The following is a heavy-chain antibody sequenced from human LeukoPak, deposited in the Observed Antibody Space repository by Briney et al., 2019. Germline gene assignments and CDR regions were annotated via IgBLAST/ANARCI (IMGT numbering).Heavy chain of an antibody. D-gene: IGHD3-10*01. CDR3: ARDHHPYGSGSSPYYYYMDV. Sequence: GASVKVSCKASGYTFTSYGISWVRQAPGQGLEWMGWISAYNGNTNYAQKLQGRVTMTTDTSTSTAYMELRSLRSDDTAVYYCARDHHPYGSGSSPYYYYMDVWGKGTTVTVSS. V-gene: IGHV1-18*01. CDR2: ISAYNGNT. J-gene: IGHJ6*03. CDR1: GYTFTSYG.